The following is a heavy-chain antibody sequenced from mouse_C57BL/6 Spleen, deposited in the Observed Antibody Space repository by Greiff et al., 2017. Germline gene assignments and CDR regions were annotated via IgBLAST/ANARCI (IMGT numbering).Heavy chain of an antibody. CDR2: IDPSDSYT. Sequence: QVQLKQPGAELVMPGASVKLSCKASGYTFTSYWMHWVKQRPGQGLEWIGEIDPSDSYTNYNQKFKGKSTLTVDKSSSTAYMQLSSLTSEDSAVYYCARSDGYYWYFDVWGTGTTVTVSS. D-gene: IGHD2-3*01. CDR3: ARSDGYYWYFDV. V-gene: IGHV1-69*01. J-gene: IGHJ1*03. CDR1: GYTFTSYW.